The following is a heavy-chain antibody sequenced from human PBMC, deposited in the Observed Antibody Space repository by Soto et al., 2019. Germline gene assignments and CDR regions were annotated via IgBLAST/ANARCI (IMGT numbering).Heavy chain of an antibody. Sequence: GGSLRLSCAASGFTFSSYAMSWVRQAPGKGLEWVSAISGSGGSTYYADSVKGRFTISRDNSKNTLYLQMNSLRAEDTAVYYCATNRAYYDSSGYYYMFDYWGQGTLVTVSS. CDR2: ISGSGGST. J-gene: IGHJ4*02. CDR3: ATNRAYYDSSGYYYMFDY. CDR1: GFTFSSYA. D-gene: IGHD3-22*01. V-gene: IGHV3-23*01.